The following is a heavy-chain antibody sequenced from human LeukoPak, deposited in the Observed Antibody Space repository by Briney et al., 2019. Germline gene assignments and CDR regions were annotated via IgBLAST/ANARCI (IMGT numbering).Heavy chain of an antibody. D-gene: IGHD3-22*01. CDR1: GFTFTSYW. V-gene: IGHV3-7*03. CDR3: ATIVVVSSSLEDY. Sequence: GGSLRLSCAAPGFTFTSYWMSWVRQAPGKGLEWVANIKQDGSEKYYVDSVKGRFTISRDNAKKSLYLQMNSLRAEDTAVYYCATIVVVSSSLEDYWGQGTLVTVSS. J-gene: IGHJ4*02. CDR2: IKQDGSEK.